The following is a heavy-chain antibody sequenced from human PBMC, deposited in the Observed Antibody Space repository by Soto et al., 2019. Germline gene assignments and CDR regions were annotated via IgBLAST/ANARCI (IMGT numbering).Heavy chain of an antibody. CDR3: ARTDSSFWYINACDI. CDR1: GGTFSSYT. J-gene: IGHJ3*02. V-gene: IGHV1-69*02. CDR2: IIPILGIA. Sequence: QVQLVQSGAEVKKPGSSVKVSCKASGGTFSSYTISWVRQAPGQGLEWMGRIIPILGIANYSQKFQVRVTITAEQSTITGYMELSSLRSEDTAVYYCARTDSSFWYINACDIWGKGTMVTASS. D-gene: IGHD6-19*01.